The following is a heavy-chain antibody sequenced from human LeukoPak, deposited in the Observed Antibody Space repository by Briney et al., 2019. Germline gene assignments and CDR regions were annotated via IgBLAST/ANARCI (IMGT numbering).Heavy chain of an antibody. V-gene: IGHV3-43*01. J-gene: IGHJ6*03. D-gene: IGHD3-3*01. CDR1: GFTFDDYT. CDR2: ISWDGGST. CDR3: AKGSGFLEWFRQGADYYYMDV. Sequence: GGSLRLSCAASGFTFDDYTMHWVRQAPGKGLEWVSLISWDGGSTYYADSVKGRFTISRDNSKNSLYLQMNSLRTEDTALYYCAKGSGFLEWFRQGADYYYMDVWGKGTTVTVSS.